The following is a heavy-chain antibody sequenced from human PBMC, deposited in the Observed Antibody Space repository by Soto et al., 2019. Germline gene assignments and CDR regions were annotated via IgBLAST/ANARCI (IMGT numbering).Heavy chain of an antibody. CDR2: IIPILGIA. V-gene: IGHV1-69*08. CDR1: GGTFSSYT. Sequence: QVQLVQSGAEVKKPGSSVKVSCKASGGTFSSYTISWVRQAPGQGLEWMGRIIPILGIANYAQKFQGRVTITADKSTSTAYMELSSLRSEDTAVYYCAREEVDYPNFDYWGQGTLVTVSS. D-gene: IGHD4-17*01. J-gene: IGHJ4*02. CDR3: AREEVDYPNFDY.